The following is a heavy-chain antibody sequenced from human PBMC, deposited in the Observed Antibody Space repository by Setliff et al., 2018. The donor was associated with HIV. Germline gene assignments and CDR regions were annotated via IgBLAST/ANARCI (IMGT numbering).Heavy chain of an antibody. V-gene: IGHV1-8*01. CDR1: GHTFTNVD. D-gene: IGHD3-10*01. CDR3: ASGKGVGGVIITGGLDV. Sequence: GASVKVSCKASGHTFTNVDIQWLRRTTGQGLEWMGWMNPNSGVSGYGQKFQGRVTMTRDTSISTAYMELSSLTSEDTGVYYCASGKGVGGVIITGGLDVWGKGTTVTVSS. J-gene: IGHJ6*04. CDR2: MNPNSGVS.